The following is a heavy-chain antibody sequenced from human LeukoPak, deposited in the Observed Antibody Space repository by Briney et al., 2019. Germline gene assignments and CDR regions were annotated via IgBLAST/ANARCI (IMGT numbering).Heavy chain of an antibody. CDR3: ARDSVPAANFDY. D-gene: IGHD2-2*01. V-gene: IGHV4-30-2*01. J-gene: IGHJ4*02. CDR2: IYHSGST. CDR1: GGSISSGGYY. Sequence: SETLSLTCTVSGGSISSGGYYWSWIRQPPGKGPEWIGYIYHSGSTYYNPSLKSRVTISVDRSKNQFSLKLSSVTAADTAVYYCARDSVPAANFDYWGQGTLVTVSS.